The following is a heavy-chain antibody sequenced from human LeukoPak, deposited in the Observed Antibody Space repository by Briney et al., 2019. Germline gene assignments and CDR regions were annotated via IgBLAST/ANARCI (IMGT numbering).Heavy chain of an antibody. CDR1: GFTFSSYA. J-gene: IGHJ4*02. CDR2: ISGSGGST. CDR3: AKDAMVRGVIPSCFDY. D-gene: IGHD3-10*01. V-gene: IGHV3-23*01. Sequence: GGSLRLSCAASGFTFSSYAMSWVRQAPGKGLEWVSAISGSGGSTYYADSVKGRFTISRDNSKNTLYLQMNSLKAEDTAVYYCAKDAMVRGVIPSCFDYWGQGTLVTVSS.